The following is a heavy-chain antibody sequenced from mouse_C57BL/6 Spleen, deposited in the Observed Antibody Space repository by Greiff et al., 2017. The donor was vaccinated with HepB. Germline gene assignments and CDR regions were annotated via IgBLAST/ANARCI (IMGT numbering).Heavy chain of an antibody. V-gene: IGHV1-64*01. J-gene: IGHJ2*01. Sequence: QVQLQQPGAELVKPGASLKLSCKASGYTFTSYWMYWVKQRPGQGLEWIGMIHPNSGSTNYNEQFKSKATLTVDKSSSTAYMQLRSLTSEDTAVYDCARTGGWLSDYWGQGTTRTVSS. D-gene: IGHD2-3*01. CDR2: IHPNSGST. CDR1: GYTFTSYW. CDR3: ARTGGWLSDY.